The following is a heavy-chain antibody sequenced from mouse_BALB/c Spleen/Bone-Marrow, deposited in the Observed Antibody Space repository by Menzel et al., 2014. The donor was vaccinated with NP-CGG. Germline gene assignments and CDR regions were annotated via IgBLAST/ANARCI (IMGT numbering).Heavy chain of an antibody. CDR1: GFTLSSFG. Sequence: DVMLVESGGGLVQPGGSRKLSCAASGFTLSSFGMHWVRQAPEKGLEWVAYISSGSSTVYYADKVMGRFTISRDNPKNTLFLQMTSLRSEDTAMYYCARSGSSSGYFDYWGQGTTLTVSS. V-gene: IGHV5-17*02. D-gene: IGHD1-1*01. CDR2: ISSGSSTV. J-gene: IGHJ2*01. CDR3: ARSGSSSGYFDY.